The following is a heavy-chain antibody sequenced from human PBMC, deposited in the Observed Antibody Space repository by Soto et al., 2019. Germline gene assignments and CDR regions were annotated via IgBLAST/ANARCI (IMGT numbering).Heavy chain of an antibody. J-gene: IGHJ4*02. Sequence: EVQLVESGGGLVKPGGSLRLSCAASGFTFSSYSMNWVRQAPGKGLEWVSSISSSSSYIYYADSVKGRFTISRDNAKNSLYLQMNSLRAEDTAVYYCARDTRYSGYDWGYWGQGTLVTVSS. CDR2: ISSSSSYI. V-gene: IGHV3-21*01. CDR1: GFTFSSYS. D-gene: IGHD5-12*01. CDR3: ARDTRYSGYDWGY.